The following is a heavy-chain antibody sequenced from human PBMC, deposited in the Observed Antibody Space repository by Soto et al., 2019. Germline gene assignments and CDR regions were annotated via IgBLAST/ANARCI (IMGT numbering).Heavy chain of an antibody. CDR1: GGTFSSYA. D-gene: IGHD3-3*01. J-gene: IGHJ6*02. CDR2: IIPIFGTA. CDR3: TIDPAFITIFGVLYYGMDV. Sequence: GASVKVSCKASGGTFSSYAISWVRQAPGQGLEWMGGIIPIFGTANYAQKYQGRVTITADESTSTAYMELSSLRSEDTAVYYCTIDPAFITIFGVLYYGMDVWGQGTTVTVSS. V-gene: IGHV1-69*13.